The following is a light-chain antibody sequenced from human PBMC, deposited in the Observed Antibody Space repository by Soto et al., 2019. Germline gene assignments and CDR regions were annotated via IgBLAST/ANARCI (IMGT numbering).Light chain of an antibody. CDR2: EVT. CDR1: SSDVGAYNY. V-gene: IGLV2-8*01. CDR3: ASYAGNNSFVL. Sequence: QSALAQPPSASGSPGQSVTISCTGTSSDVGAYNYVSWYQQHPGKAPKLLIYEVTERPSGVPERVCGSKSGSTASLTVSGLQAEDEALYYCASYAGNNSFVLFRGGTKQTVL. J-gene: IGLJ2*01.